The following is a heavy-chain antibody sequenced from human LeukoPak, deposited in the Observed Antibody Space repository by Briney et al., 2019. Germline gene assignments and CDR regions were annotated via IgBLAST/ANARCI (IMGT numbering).Heavy chain of an antibody. D-gene: IGHD3-22*01. J-gene: IGHJ4*02. CDR2: IYYSGST. CDR1: GGSISSGGYY. V-gene: IGHV4-31*03. CDR3: ARETADCYDSSGYIDY. Sequence: SETLSLTCTVSGGSISSGGYYWSWIRQHPGQGLEWIGYIYYSGSTYYNPSLKSRVTISVDTSKNQFSLKLSSVTAADTAVYYCARETADCYDSSGYIDYWGQGTLVTVSS.